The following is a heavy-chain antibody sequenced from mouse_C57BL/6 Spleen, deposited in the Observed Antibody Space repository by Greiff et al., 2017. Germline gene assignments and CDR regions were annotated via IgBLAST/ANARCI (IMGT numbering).Heavy chain of an antibody. Sequence: EVPLQQSGAELVRPGASVKLSCTASGFNIKDDYMHWVKQRPEQGLEWIGWIDPENGDTEYASKFQGKATITADTSSNTAYLQLSSLTSEDTAVYYCTTFIRAYWGQGTLVTVSA. CDR2: IDPENGDT. CDR3: TTFIRAY. CDR1: GFNIKDDY. J-gene: IGHJ3*01. V-gene: IGHV14-4*01. D-gene: IGHD1-1*01.